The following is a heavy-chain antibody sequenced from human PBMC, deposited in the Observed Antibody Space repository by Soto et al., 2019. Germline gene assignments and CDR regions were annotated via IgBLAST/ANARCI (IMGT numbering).Heavy chain of an antibody. CDR3: ARAPSGSYTFDY. CDR2: ISSSVSYI. CDR1: GFTFSSYN. V-gene: IGHV3-21*01. J-gene: IGHJ4*02. D-gene: IGHD1-26*01. Sequence: PGGSLRLSCAASGFTFSSYNMNWVRQAPGKGLEWVSSISSSVSYIFYADSVKGRFTISRDNAKNSLYLQMSSLRAEDTAVYYCARAPSGSYTFDYWGQGTLVTVSS.